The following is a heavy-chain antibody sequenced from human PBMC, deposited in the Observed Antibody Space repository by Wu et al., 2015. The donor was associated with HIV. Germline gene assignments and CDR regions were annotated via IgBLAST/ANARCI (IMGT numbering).Heavy chain of an antibody. D-gene: IGHD3-22*01. Sequence: QVQLVQSGTEVKKPGASVKVSCKTSGYTFTDYYLHWVRQAPGQGLEWMGWINPNSGGTNYAQKFQGRVTMTRDTSISTAYMELSRLRSDDTAVYYCARGMIVVYDVYYGMDVWGQGPRSPSP. CDR2: INPNSGGT. CDR1: GYTFTDYY. J-gene: IGHJ6*02. CDR3: ARGMIVVYDVYYGMDV. V-gene: IGHV1-2*02.